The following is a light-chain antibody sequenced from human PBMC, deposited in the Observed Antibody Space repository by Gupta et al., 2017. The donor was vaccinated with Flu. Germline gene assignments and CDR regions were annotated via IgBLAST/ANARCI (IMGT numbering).Light chain of an antibody. CDR2: EVS. V-gene: IGLV2-14*01. CDR1: SSDVGRYNY. CDR3: SSDTSINTWV. J-gene: IGLJ3*02. Sequence: QSALTQPASVSESPGQSITISCTGSSSDVGRYNYVSWFQQYPGKAPKLMIYEVSNRPAGVSTRFSGSKSGNTASLTISGRLAADEADYYCSSDTSINTWVFGGGTRLTVL.